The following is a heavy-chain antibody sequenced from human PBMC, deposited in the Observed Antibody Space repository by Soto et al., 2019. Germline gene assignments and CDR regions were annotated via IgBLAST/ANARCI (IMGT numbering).Heavy chain of an antibody. Sequence: QVQLVQSGAEVKKPGASVKVSCQVSGYTLTELSMHWVRQAPGKGLEWMGGFDPEDGETIYAQKFQGRVTMTEDTSTDTAYLELRSLGSEDTAAYYCATAHVPAAKLDAFDIWGQGTMVTVSS. J-gene: IGHJ3*02. V-gene: IGHV1-24*01. CDR1: GYTLTELS. CDR3: ATAHVPAAKLDAFDI. D-gene: IGHD2-2*01. CDR2: FDPEDGET.